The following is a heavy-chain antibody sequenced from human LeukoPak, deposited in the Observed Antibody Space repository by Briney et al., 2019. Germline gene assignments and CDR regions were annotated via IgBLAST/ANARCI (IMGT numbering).Heavy chain of an antibody. J-gene: IGHJ6*02. CDR3: ARASPGMDV. CDR2: ILSDGSNE. Sequence: PGGSLRLSCAVSGFTFSNFAMHWVRQAPGKGLEWVTLILSDGSNEQYADSVRGRFTISRDNSKNTLYLQMNSLRTEDTAVYYCARASPGMDVWGQGITVTVSS. V-gene: IGHV3-30-3*01. CDR1: GFTFSNFA.